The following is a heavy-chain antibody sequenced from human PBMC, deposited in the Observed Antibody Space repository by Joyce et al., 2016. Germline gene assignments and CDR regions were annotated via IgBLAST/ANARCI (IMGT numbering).Heavy chain of an antibody. CDR1: GFTFSSYS. J-gene: IGHJ4*02. CDR2: LSSSSSYI. Sequence: EVQLVESGGGLVKPGGSLRLSCAASGFTFSSYSMSWVRQAPGKGLEGVSSLSSSSSYIKYTDSVKGRFTISRDNAKNSLYRQMNSLRVEDTAVYYCARSSYTNGIFDYWGQGTLVTVSS. D-gene: IGHD2-8*01. CDR3: ARSSYTNGIFDY. V-gene: IGHV3-21*01.